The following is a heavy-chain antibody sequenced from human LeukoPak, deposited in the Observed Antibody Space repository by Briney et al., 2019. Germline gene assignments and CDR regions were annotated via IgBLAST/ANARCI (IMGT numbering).Heavy chain of an antibody. D-gene: IGHD6-19*01. CDR2: INTDGSST. Sequence: GGSLRLSCAASGFIFSSYWMHWVRQAPGKGLVWVSRINTDGSSTSYADSVKGRFTISRDNAKNTPYLQMNSLRAEDTAVYYCVSSSGWGFYWGQGTLVTVSS. CDR3: VSSSGWGFY. J-gene: IGHJ4*02. V-gene: IGHV3-74*01. CDR1: GFIFSSYW.